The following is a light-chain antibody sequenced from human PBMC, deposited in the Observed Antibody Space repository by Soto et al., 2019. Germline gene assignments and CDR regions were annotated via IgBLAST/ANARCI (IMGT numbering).Light chain of an antibody. V-gene: IGLV2-14*02. CDR2: EVA. CDR3: SSYTSITTYV. J-gene: IGLJ1*01. Sequence: QSVLTQPASVSGSPGQSITISCAGTSSDIGSHNLVSWYQHHPDKAPKLLIYEVADRPSGVSDRFSGSKSGNTASLTISGPRAEDEAAYYCSSYTSITTYVFGTGTKV. CDR1: SSDIGSHNL.